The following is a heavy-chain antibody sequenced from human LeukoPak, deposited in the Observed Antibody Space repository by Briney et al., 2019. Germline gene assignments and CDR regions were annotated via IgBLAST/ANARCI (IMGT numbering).Heavy chain of an antibody. D-gene: IGHD2-15*01. CDR3: ARVSCSGGSCYSDFDY. V-gene: IGHV6-1*01. CDR2: TYYRSKLYN. CDR1: GDSVSSNSAA. J-gene: IGHJ4*02. Sequence: SQTLSLTCAISGDSVSSNSAAWNWIRQSPSRGLEWLGRTYYRSKLYNDYAVSVKSRITINPDTSKNQFSLQLNSVTPEDTAVYYCARVSCSGGSCYSDFDYWGQGTLVTVSS.